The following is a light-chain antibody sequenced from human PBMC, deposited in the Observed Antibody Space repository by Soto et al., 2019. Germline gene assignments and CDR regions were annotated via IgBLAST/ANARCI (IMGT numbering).Light chain of an antibody. V-gene: IGKV1-27*01. J-gene: IGKJ4*01. Sequence: DIQMTQSPSSLSASVGDRVTITCRASQGISNYLAWYQQKPGKVPKLLIYATSTLQSGVPARFSGSGSGTDITHPIRSGQTEYIATYYCQKYHSRPLTFGPGTKLEIK. CDR3: QKYHSRPLT. CDR2: ATS. CDR1: QGISNY.